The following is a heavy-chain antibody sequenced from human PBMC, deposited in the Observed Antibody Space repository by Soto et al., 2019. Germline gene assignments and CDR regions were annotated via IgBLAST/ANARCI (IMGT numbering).Heavy chain of an antibody. Sequence: SEALSLTCAVYGGSVSGYYWSWIRQPPGKGLEWIGEINHSGSTNYNPSLKSRVTISVDTSKNQFSLKLSSVTAADTAVYYCARGVRYSGYDWGVYYYYGIDVWGQGTTVPVSS. CDR3: ARGVRYSGYDWGVYYYYGIDV. CDR1: GGSVSGYY. J-gene: IGHJ6*02. CDR2: INHSGST. D-gene: IGHD5-12*01. V-gene: IGHV4-34*01.